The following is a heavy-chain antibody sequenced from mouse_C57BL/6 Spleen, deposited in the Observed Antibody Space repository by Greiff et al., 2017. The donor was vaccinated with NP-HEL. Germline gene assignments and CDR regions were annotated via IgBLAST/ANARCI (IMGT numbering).Heavy chain of an antibody. Sequence: VQLQQSGAELVKPGASVKISCKASGYAFSSYWMNWVKQRPGKGLEWIGQIYPGDGDTNYNGKFKGKATLTADKSSSTAYMQLRSLTSEDSAVYCCARSYGCGAFDYWGQGTTLTVSS. J-gene: IGHJ2*01. D-gene: IGHD1-1*02. V-gene: IGHV1-80*01. CDR2: IYPGDGDT. CDR3: ARSYGCGAFDY. CDR1: GYAFSSYW.